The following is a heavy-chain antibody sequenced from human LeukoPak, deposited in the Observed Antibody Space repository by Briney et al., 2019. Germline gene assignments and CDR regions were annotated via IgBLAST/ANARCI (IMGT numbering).Heavy chain of an antibody. CDR3: ARDRGYCSGGSCYPRYFWY. CDR2: INPNSGGT. J-gene: IGHJ4*02. V-gene: IGHV1-2*02. D-gene: IGHD2-15*01. Sequence: ASVTVSYKASGYTFTSYYMHWVRQAPGQGLEAMGWINPNSGGTNYAQKFQGRVTMTRDTSISTAYMELSRLRSDDTAVYYCARDRGYCSGGSCYPRYFWYWGQGTLVTVSS. CDR1: GYTFTSYY.